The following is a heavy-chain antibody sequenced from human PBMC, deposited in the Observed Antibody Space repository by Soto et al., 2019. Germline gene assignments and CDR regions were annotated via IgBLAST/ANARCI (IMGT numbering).Heavy chain of an antibody. CDR1: GVTFSRFG. V-gene: IGHV3-33*01. CDR2: IWYDGSQQ. J-gene: IGHJ4*02. CDR3: TRANTSPFDY. Sequence: GGSLRLSCAASGVTFSRFGMHWVRQAPGKGLEWVAIIWYDGSQQFYADSVKGRFTISRDTSRNILYLQMNSLRAEDTAVYYCTRANTSPFDYWGQGALVTVSS.